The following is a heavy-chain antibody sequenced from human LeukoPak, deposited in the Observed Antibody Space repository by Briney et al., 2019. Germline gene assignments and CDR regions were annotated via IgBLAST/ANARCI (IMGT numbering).Heavy chain of an antibody. CDR1: GFTFEDYA. CDR3: AKDAPTMIVGHWFDP. Sequence: GGSLRLSCAASGFTFEDYAMHWVRQAPGKGLEWVSGISWNNGSIAYADSVKGRFTISRDNSKNTLYLQMNSLRAEDTAVYYCAKDAPTMIVGHWFDPWGQGTLVTVSS. D-gene: IGHD3-22*01. J-gene: IGHJ5*02. V-gene: IGHV3-9*01. CDR2: ISWNNGSI.